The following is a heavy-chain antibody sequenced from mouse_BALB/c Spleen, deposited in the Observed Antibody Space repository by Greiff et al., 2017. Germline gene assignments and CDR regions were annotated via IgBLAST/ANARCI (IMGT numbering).Heavy chain of an antibody. V-gene: IGHV2-9*02. CDR3: AREITTVSRYFDV. J-gene: IGHJ1*01. CDR1: GFSLTSYG. Sequence: VQGVESGPGLVAPSQSLSITCTVSGFSLTSYGVHWVRQPPGKGLEWLGVIWAGGSTNYNSALMSRLSISKDNSKSQVFLKMNSLQTDDTAMYYCAREITTVSRYFDVWGAGTTVTVSS. D-gene: IGHD1-1*01. CDR2: IWAGGST.